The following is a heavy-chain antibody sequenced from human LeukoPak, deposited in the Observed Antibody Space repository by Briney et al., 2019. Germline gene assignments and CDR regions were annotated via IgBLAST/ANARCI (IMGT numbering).Heavy chain of an antibody. CDR3: ARDSSDAFDFDY. D-gene: IGHD3-16*01. CDR2: IWYDGSNK. V-gene: IGHV3-33*01. CDR1: GFTFSSYG. Sequence: GGSLRLSCAASGFTFSSYGMHWVRQAPGEGLEWVAVIWYDGSNKYYADSVKGRFTISRDNSKNTLYLQMNSLRAEDTAVYYCARDSSDAFDFDYWGQGTLVTVSS. J-gene: IGHJ4*02.